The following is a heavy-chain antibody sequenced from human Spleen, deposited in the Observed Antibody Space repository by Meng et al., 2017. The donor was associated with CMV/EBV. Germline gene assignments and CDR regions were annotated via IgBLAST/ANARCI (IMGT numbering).Heavy chain of an antibody. CDR1: GFTFSSYS. V-gene: IGHV3-21*01. Sequence: ASGFTFSSYSMNWVRQAPGKGLEWVSSISSSSSYIYYADSVKGRFTISRDNAKNSLYLQMNSLRAEDTAVYYCARVPTHSGYVSDYWGQGTLVTVSS. J-gene: IGHJ4*02. CDR3: ARVPTHSGYVSDY. CDR2: ISSSSSYI. D-gene: IGHD5-12*01.